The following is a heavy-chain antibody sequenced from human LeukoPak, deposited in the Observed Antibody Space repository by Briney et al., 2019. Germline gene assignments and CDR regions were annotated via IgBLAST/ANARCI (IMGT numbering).Heavy chain of an antibody. CDR3: ARGLRITMVRGVIIGPYYYYGMDV. D-gene: IGHD3-10*01. CDR1: GGTFSSYA. V-gene: IGHV1-69*13. J-gene: IGHJ6*02. CDR2: IIPIFGTA. Sequence: ASVKVSCKASGGTFSSYAISWVGQAPGQGLEWMGGIIPIFGTANYAQKFQGRVTITADESTSTAYMELSSLRSEDTAVYYCARGLRITMVRGVIIGPYYYYGMDVWGQGTTVTVSS.